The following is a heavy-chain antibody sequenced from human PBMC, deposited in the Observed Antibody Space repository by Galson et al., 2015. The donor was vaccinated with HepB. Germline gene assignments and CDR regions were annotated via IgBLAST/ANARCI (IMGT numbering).Heavy chain of an antibody. D-gene: IGHD2-21*02. Sequence: SLRLSCAASGFTFSSYAMHWVRQAPGKGLEWVAVISYDGSNKYYADSVKGRFTISRDNSKNTLYLQMNSLRAEDTAVYYCARDEAYCGGDCYSYYYYYGMDVWGQGTTVTVSS. J-gene: IGHJ6*02. V-gene: IGHV3-30-3*01. CDR3: ARDEAYCGGDCYSYYYYYGMDV. CDR1: GFTFSSYA. CDR2: ISYDGSNK.